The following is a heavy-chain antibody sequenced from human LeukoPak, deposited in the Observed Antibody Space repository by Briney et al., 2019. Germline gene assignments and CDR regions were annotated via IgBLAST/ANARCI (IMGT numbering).Heavy chain of an antibody. D-gene: IGHD1-26*01. V-gene: IGHV3-7*01. J-gene: IGHJ4*02. CDR1: GFTFSSYW. CDR2: IKKDGSEK. Sequence: PGGSLRLSCAASGFTFSSYWMSWVRQAPGKGLEWVANIKKDGSEKYYVDSVKGRFTISRDNAKTSLYLQMNSLRAEDTAVYYCARARIVGATPFDYWGQGTLVTVSS. CDR3: ARARIVGATPFDY.